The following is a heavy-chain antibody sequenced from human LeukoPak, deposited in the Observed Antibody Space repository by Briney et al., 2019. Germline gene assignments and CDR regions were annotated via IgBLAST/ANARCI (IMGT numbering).Heavy chain of an antibody. CDR3: ARTWIQLGFDY. Sequence: SETLSLTCAVYGGSFSGYYWSWIRQPPGKGLEWIGEINHSGSTNYNPSLKSRVTISVDTSKNQFSLKLSSVTAADTAVYYCARTWIQLGFDYWGQGTLVTVSS. D-gene: IGHD5-18*01. J-gene: IGHJ4*02. V-gene: IGHV4-34*01. CDR2: INHSGST. CDR1: GGSFSGYY.